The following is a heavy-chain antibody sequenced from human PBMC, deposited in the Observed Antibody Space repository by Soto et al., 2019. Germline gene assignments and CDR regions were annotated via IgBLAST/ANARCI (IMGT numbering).Heavy chain of an antibody. Sequence: WTWIRQPPGKGLEWIGYVYHSGRTNYNPSLKSRVTMSVDTSKDQFSLRLSSLTAADTAVYYFARSLSSGFVDYGGQGTLVIVSS. CDR2: VYHSGRT. V-gene: IGHV4-59*12. D-gene: IGHD6-25*01. CDR3: ARSLSSGFVDY. J-gene: IGHJ4*02.